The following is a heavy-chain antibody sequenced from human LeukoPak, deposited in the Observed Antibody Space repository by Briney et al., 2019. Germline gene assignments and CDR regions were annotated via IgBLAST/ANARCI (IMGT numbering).Heavy chain of an antibody. J-gene: IGHJ2*01. CDR1: GFTFPNYA. CDR3: ARGRFRIAVAGTRYFDL. V-gene: IGHV4-34*01. Sequence: GSLRLSCAASGFTFPNYAMSWVRQPPGKGLEWIGEINHSGSTSYNPSLKSRVTISGDTSKNQFSLKLSSVTAADTAVYYCARGRFRIAVAGTRYFDLWGRGTLVTVSS. D-gene: IGHD6-19*01. CDR2: INHSGST.